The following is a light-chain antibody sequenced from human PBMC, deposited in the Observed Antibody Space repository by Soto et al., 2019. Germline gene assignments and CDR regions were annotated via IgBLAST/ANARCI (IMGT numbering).Light chain of an antibody. CDR1: SSDVGGYNY. CDR2: EVS. V-gene: IGLV2-14*01. J-gene: IGLJ3*02. Sequence: QSVLTQPASVSGSPGQSITISCTGTSSDVGGYNYVSWYQHHPGKAPKLLIYEVSNRPSGVSNRFSGSKSGNTASLTISGLQAEDEADYYCISYTTSNTWVFGGGTKLTVL. CDR3: ISYTTSNTWV.